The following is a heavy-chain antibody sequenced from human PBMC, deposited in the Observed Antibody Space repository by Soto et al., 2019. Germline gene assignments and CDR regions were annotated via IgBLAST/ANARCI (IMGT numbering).Heavy chain of an antibody. V-gene: IGHV3-7*01. CDR3: ARRATTSAGYFDL. J-gene: IGHJ2*01. CDR2: IKQDGSEK. D-gene: IGHD1-26*01. CDR1: GFTLRNYW. Sequence: GGSLRLSCTASGFTLRNYWMSWVRQAPGKGLEWVANIKQDGSEKNYKDSVKGRLTISRDNAKNSLSLQMNSLRADDTAVYYCARRATTSAGYFDLWGRGTLVTVSS.